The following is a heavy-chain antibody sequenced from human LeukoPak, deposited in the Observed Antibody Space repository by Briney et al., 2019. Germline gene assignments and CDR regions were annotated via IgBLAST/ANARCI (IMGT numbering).Heavy chain of an antibody. Sequence: VASVKVSCKASGYTFTGYYLHWVRQAPGQGLEWMGWINPNSGGTNSAQKFQGRVTMTRDTSVSTAYMELSRLRSDDTAVYYCARDHCASSGCYEYYYYGMDVWGQGTTVTVSS. V-gene: IGHV1-2*02. D-gene: IGHD2-2*01. CDR2: INPNSGGT. CDR3: ARDHCASSGCYEYYYYGMDV. J-gene: IGHJ6*02. CDR1: GYTFTGYY.